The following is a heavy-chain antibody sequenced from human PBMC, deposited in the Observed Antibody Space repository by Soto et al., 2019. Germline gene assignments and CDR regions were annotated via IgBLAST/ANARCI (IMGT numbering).Heavy chain of an antibody. D-gene: IGHD3-3*01. CDR3: AHRVLRTVFGLVTTTAIYFDF. V-gene: IGHV2-5*02. Sequence: QITLNESGPTQVKPRQTLTLTCTFSGFSLTTSGVGVGWIRQSPGKAPEWLALIYWDDDKRYSPSLKSRLTNAKDPSKNQVVLTMADLDSVDTATYSCAHRVLRTVFGLVTTTAIYFDFWGQGTPVAVSS. CDR1: GFSLTTSGVG. J-gene: IGHJ4*02. CDR2: IYWDDDK.